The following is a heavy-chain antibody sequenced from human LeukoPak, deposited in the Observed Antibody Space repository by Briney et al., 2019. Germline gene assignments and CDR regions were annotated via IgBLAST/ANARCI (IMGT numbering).Heavy chain of an antibody. V-gene: IGHV4-38-2*02. J-gene: IGHJ5*02. CDR1: GYSISSGYY. D-gene: IGHD1-7*01. Sequence: SETLSLTCAVSGYSISSGYYWGWIRQPPGKGLEWIGSMYHSGSTYYNPSLKSRVTISVDTSKNQFSLKLISVTAADTAVYYCAREARTGTRLAYNWFDPWGQGTLVTVSS. CDR2: MYHSGST. CDR3: AREARTGTRLAYNWFDP.